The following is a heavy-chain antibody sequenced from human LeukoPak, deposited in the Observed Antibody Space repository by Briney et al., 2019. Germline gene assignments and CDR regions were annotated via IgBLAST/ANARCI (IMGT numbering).Heavy chain of an antibody. V-gene: IGHV3-21*01. J-gene: IGHJ4*02. CDR1: GFTFSSYS. Sequence: GGSLRLSCAASGFTFSSYSMNWVRQAPGKGLEWVSSISSSSSYIYYADSVKGRFTISRDNAKNSLYLQMNSLRAEDTAVYYCARTHGPGYCSSTSCYCDYWGQGTLSPSPQ. CDR3: ARTHGPGYCSSTSCYCDY. CDR2: ISSSSSYI. D-gene: IGHD2-2*01.